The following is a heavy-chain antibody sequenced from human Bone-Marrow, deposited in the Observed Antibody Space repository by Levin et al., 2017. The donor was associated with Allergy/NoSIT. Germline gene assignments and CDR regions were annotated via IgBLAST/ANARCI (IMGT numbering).Heavy chain of an antibody. J-gene: IGHJ4*02. Sequence: ASVKVSCKTSGYTFKDFGFSWVRQAPGQGLEWMGWISPDTGNRNYARNLQGRVTITTDTSTSTAYLELRGLTFADTAVYYCARDTGLFDQLADVDNWGQGTLVTVSS. CDR2: ISPDTGNR. CDR1: GYTFKDFG. V-gene: IGHV1-18*01. D-gene: IGHD2-2*01. CDR3: ARDTGLFDQLADVDN.